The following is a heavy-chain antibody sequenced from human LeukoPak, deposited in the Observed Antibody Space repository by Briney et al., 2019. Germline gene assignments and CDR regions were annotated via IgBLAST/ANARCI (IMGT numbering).Heavy chain of an antibody. V-gene: IGHV1-2*02. CDR3: ARGDEDIVVVDY. Sequence: GASVEVPCKASGYTFTGYYMHWVRQAPGQGLEWMGWINPNSGGTNYAQKFQGRVTMTRDTSISTAYMELSRLRSDDTAVYYCARGDEDIVVVDYWGQGILVTVSS. D-gene: IGHD2-2*01. CDR2: INPNSGGT. J-gene: IGHJ4*02. CDR1: GYTFTGYY.